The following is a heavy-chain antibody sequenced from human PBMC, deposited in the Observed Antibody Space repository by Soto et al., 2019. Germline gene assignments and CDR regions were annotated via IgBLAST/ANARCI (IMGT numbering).Heavy chain of an antibody. Sequence: SETLSLTCTVSGGSISSYYWSWSRQPPGKGLEWIGYIYYSGSTNYNPSLKSRVTISVDTSKNQFSLKLSSVTAADTAVYYCARGGLLWFGESDYYYYGMDVWGQGTTVTVSS. V-gene: IGHV4-59*01. D-gene: IGHD3-10*01. CDR3: ARGGLLWFGESDYYYYGMDV. CDR1: GGSISSYY. J-gene: IGHJ6*02. CDR2: IYYSGST.